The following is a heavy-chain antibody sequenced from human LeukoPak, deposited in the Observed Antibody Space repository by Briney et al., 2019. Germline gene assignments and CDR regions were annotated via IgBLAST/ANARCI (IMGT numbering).Heavy chain of an antibody. CDR1: GGSFSGYY. D-gene: IGHD6-6*01. CDR2: INHSGST. Sequence: PSETLSLTCAVYGGSFSGYYWSWIRQPPGKGLEWIGEINHSGSTNYNPSLKSRVTISVDTSKNQFSLKLSSVTAADTAVYYCARVGAGGVIAARRAWFDPWGQGTLVTVSS. CDR3: ARVGAGGVIAARRAWFDP. V-gene: IGHV4-34*01. J-gene: IGHJ5*02.